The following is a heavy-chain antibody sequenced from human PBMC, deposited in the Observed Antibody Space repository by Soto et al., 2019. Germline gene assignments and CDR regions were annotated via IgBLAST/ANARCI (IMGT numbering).Heavy chain of an antibody. Sequence: QLQLQESGSGLVKPSQTLSLTCAVSGGSISSGGYSLSWIRQPPGKGLEWIGYIYHSGSTYYTPSLKSRFTRSVDRSQNPFSLKLSSVPAADTAVSSCATAGGLGAVAADDWGQGTLVTVAS. CDR2: IYHSGST. V-gene: IGHV4-30-2*01. D-gene: IGHD6-19*01. J-gene: IGHJ4*02. CDR1: GGSISSGGYS. CDR3: ATAGGLGAVAADD.